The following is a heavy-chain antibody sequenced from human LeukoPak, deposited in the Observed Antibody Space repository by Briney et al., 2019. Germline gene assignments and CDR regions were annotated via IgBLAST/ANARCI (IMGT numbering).Heavy chain of an antibody. CDR1: GGSISSYY. Sequence: PSETLSLTCTVSGGSISSYYWSWIRQPPGKGLEWIGYIYYSGSTNYNPSLKGRVTISVDTSKNQFSLKLSSVTAADTAVYYCARGDYGGNHYYYYYMDVWGKGTTVTVSS. CDR2: IYYSGST. CDR3: ARGDYGGNHYYYYYMDV. V-gene: IGHV4-59*01. J-gene: IGHJ6*03. D-gene: IGHD4-23*01.